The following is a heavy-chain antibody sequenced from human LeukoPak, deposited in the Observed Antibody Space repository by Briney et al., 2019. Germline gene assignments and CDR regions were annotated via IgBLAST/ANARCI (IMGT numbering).Heavy chain of an antibody. J-gene: IGHJ4*02. CDR3: ARDSLDEHRTRYSSGWYYFDY. CDR2: ISSNGSTI. Sequence: PGGSLRLSCAASGFTFNRYWMSWVRQAPGKGLEWVSYISSNGSTIYYADSVKGRFTISRDNAKNSLYLQVNSLRAEDTAIYYCARDSLDEHRTRYSSGWYYFDYWGQGTLVTVSS. V-gene: IGHV3-48*03. D-gene: IGHD6-19*01. CDR1: GFTFNRYW.